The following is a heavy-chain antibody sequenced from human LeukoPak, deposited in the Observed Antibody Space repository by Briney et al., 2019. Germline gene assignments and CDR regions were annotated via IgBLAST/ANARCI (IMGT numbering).Heavy chain of an antibody. CDR3: ARAHDSSGWYVFDY. V-gene: IGHV1-2*02. CDR1: GGTFSSYA. J-gene: IGHJ4*02. CDR2: INPNSGGT. D-gene: IGHD6-19*01. Sequence: ASVKVSCKASGGTFSSYAISWVRQAPGQGLEWMGWINPNSGGTNYAQKFQGRVTMTRGTSISTAYMELSRLRSDDTAVYYCARAHDSSGWYVFDYWGQGTLVTVSS.